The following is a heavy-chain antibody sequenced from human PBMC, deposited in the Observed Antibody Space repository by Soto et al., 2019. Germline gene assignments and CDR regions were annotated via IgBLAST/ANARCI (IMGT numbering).Heavy chain of an antibody. D-gene: IGHD4-17*01. CDR2: ISGSGGST. CDR3: AKDRPYGDPLG. J-gene: IGHJ4*02. Sequence: GGSLRLSCAASGFTFSDYYMSWIRQAPGKGLEWVSAISGSGGSTYYADSVKGRFTISRDNSKNTLYLQMNSLRAEDTAVYYCAKDRPYGDPLGWGQGTLVTVSS. V-gene: IGHV3-23*01. CDR1: GFTFSDYY.